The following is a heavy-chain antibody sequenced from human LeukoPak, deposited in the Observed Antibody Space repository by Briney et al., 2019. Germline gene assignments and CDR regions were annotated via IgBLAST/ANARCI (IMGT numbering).Heavy chain of an antibody. CDR3: AREALRFPLFDP. V-gene: IGHV3-43*02. J-gene: IGHJ5*02. D-gene: IGHD3-3*01. CDR1: GFTFDDYA. CDR2: ISGDGGST. Sequence: PGGSLRLSCAASGFTFDDYAMHWVRQAPGKGLEWVSLISGDGGSTYYADSVKGRFTISRDNAKNTLYLQMNSLRAEDTAVYYCAREALRFPLFDPWGQGTLVTVSS.